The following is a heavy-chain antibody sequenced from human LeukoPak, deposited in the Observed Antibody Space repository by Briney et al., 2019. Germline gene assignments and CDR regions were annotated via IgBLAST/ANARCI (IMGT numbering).Heavy chain of an antibody. V-gene: IGHV3-21*01. CDR1: GFTFTAFS. CDR3: ARNYYGSGSSHFDY. CDR2: ITSGRTYT. D-gene: IGHD3-10*01. Sequence: GGSLRLSCAASGFTFTAFSMNWVRHAPGKGLEWVSSITSGRTYTYYADSVKGRFTISRDNAKNSMYLQMNSLRAEDTAVYHCARNYYGSGSSHFDYWVQGTLVTVSS. J-gene: IGHJ4*02.